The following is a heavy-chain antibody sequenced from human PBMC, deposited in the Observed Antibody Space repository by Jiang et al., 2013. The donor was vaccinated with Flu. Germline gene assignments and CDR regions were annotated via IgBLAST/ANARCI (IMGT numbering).Heavy chain of an antibody. Sequence: SGAEVKKPGASVKVSCKASGYTFTSYGISWVRQAPGQGLEWMGWISAYNGNTNYAQKLQGRVTMTTDTSTSTAYMELRSLRSDDTAVYYCARTSITMIVVVSWFDPWGQGTLVTVSS. J-gene: IGHJ5*02. V-gene: IGHV1-18*01. CDR3: ARTSITMIVVVSWFDP. D-gene: IGHD3-22*01. CDR1: GYTFTSYG. CDR2: ISAYNGNT.